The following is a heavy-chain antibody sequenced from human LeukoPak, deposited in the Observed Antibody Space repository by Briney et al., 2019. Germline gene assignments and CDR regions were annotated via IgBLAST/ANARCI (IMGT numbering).Heavy chain of an antibody. J-gene: IGHJ4*02. CDR2: MNPNSGNT. D-gene: IGHD3-22*01. CDR1: GYTFTSYD. Sequence: GASVKVSCKASGYTFTSYDINWVRQATGQGLGWMGWMNPNSGNTGYAQKFQGRVTMTRNTSISTAYMELSSLRSEDTAVYYCARGPYYYDSSGYYHDYWGQGTLVTVSS. CDR3: ARGPYYYDSSGYYHDY. V-gene: IGHV1-8*01.